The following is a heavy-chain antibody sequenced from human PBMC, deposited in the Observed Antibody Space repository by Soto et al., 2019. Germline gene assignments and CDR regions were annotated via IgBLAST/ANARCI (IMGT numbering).Heavy chain of an antibody. D-gene: IGHD6-13*01. CDR3: ARATSFAGHHGY. V-gene: IGHV4-31*03. CDR2: IYYRGST. CDR1: GGSFSSGGYY. Sequence: QLQLQESGPGLVKPSQTLSLACTVSGGSFSSGGYYWSWIRQLPWKGLEWIGYIYYRGSTYYNPSLKSRFTISLDTSKNQFSLKLISVTAADTAVYYCARATSFAGHHGYWGQGTLVTVSS. J-gene: IGHJ4*02.